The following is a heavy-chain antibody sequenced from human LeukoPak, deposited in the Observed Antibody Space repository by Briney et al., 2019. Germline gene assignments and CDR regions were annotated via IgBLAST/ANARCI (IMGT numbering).Heavy chain of an antibody. CDR1: GFSFNTYA. V-gene: IGHV3-23*01. CDR3: AKNGDYDSSGYYYEKYYFDY. D-gene: IGHD3-22*01. CDR2: ISNTGGST. J-gene: IGHJ4*02. Sequence: GGSLRLSCAASGFSFNTYAMSWVRQAPGKGLEWVSAISNTGGSTYYADSVKGRFTISRDNSKNTLYLQMNSLRAEDTAVYYCAKNGDYDSSGYYYEKYYFDYWGQGTLVTVSS.